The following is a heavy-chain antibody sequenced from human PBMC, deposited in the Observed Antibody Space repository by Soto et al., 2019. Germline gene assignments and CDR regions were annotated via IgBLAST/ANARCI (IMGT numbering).Heavy chain of an antibody. CDR3: ARVGCSGGSCYYFDY. V-gene: IGHV4-31*03. CDR1: GGSISSGGYY. Sequence: QVQLQESGPGLVKPSQTLSLTCTVSGGSISSGGYYWSWIRQHPGKGLEWIGYIYYSGSTYYNLSLKSRVTISVDTSKNQSSLKLSSVTAADTAVYYCARVGCSGGSCYYFDYWGQGTLVTVSS. D-gene: IGHD2-15*01. CDR2: IYYSGST. J-gene: IGHJ4*02.